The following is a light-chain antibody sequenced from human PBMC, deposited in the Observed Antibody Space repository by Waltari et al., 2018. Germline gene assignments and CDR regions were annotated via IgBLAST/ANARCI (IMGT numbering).Light chain of an antibody. CDR2: AAS. CDR3: QQSYNTPYT. Sequence: DIQMTQSPSSLSASVGDRVTITCRASQSISTSLNWYQHKPGKAPKLLIYAASNLQSGVTSRFSGSGSETDFTLTISSLQPEDFATYYCQQSYNTPYTFGLGTKLEIK. V-gene: IGKV1-39*01. J-gene: IGKJ2*01. CDR1: QSISTS.